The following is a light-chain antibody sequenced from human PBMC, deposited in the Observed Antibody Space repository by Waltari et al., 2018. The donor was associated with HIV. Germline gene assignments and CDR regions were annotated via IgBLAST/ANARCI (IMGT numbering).Light chain of an antibody. V-gene: IGLV9-49*01. CDR1: SGYSVYE. J-gene: IGLJ2*01. CDR2: VGTGGRVG. Sequence: QPVLTQPPSASASLGASVTLTCTLSSGYSVYEVVWYQQRSGKGTRIVMRVGTGGRVGSKRDGIPDRFSVEGEGLNRFLTIKNVQEEDESDFHCGAGHGSWSNFVLVFGGGNKLSVL. CDR3: GAGHGSWSNFVLV.